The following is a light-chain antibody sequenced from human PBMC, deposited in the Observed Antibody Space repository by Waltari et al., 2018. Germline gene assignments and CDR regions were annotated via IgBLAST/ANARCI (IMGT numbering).Light chain of an antibody. CDR2: KAS. CDR3: QQYNTNSPWT. J-gene: IGKJ1*01. Sequence: DIQMTQSPSTLSASVGDRVTITCRASQSISSWLAWYQQKPRKAPKLLIYKASTLGRGIPSRFSGSGSGTEFTLTISSLQPDDFATYYCQQYNTNSPWTFGQGTKVEIK. CDR1: QSISSW. V-gene: IGKV1-5*03.